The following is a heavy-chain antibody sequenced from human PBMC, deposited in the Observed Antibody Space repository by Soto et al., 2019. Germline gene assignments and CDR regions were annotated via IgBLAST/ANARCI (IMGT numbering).Heavy chain of an antibody. CDR1: GFNFSDYY. CDR3: ARWGVVVPAAIMSPDYYYYYGMDV. J-gene: IGHJ6*02. D-gene: IGHD2-2*02. V-gene: IGHV3-11*01. CDR2: ISSSGSTI. Sequence: VQLVESGGGLVKPGGSLRLSCAASGFNFSDYYMSWIRQAPGKGLEWVSYISSSGSTIYYADSVKGRFTISRDNAKNSLYLQMNSLRAEDTAVYYCARWGVVVPAAIMSPDYYYYYGMDVWGQGTTVTVSS.